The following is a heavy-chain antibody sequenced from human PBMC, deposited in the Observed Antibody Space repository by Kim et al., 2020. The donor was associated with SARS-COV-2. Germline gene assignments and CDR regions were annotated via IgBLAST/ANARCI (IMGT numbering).Heavy chain of an antibody. J-gene: IGHJ6*03. CDR2: IIPIFGTA. V-gene: IGHV1-69*13. CDR1: GGTFSSYA. Sequence: SVKVSCKASGGTFSSYAISWVRQAPGQGLEWMGGIIPIFGTANYAQKFQGRVTITADESTSTAYMELSSLRSEDTAVYYCARLDTAMAGGYMDVWGKGTTVTVSS. D-gene: IGHD5-18*01. CDR3: ARLDTAMAGGYMDV.